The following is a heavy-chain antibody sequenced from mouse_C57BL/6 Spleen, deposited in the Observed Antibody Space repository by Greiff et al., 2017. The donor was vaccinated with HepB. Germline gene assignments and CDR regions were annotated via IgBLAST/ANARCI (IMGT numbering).Heavy chain of an antibody. D-gene: IGHD1-1*01. J-gene: IGHJ2*01. CDR3: ARNSITTVVDYFDY. Sequence: VQLVESGPGLVAPSQSLSITCTVSGFSLTSYAISWVRQPPGKGLEWLGVIWTGGGTNYNSALKSRLSISKDNSKSQVFLKMNSLQTDDTARYYCARNSITTVVDYFDYWGQGTTLTVSS. V-gene: IGHV2-9-1*01. CDR2: IWTGGGT. CDR1: GFSLTSYA.